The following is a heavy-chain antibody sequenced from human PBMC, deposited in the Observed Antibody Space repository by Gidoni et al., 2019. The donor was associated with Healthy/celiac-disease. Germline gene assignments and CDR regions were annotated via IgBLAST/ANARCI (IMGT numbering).Heavy chain of an antibody. J-gene: IGHJ3*02. CDR1: GFTFSSYS. D-gene: IGHD3-3*01. CDR2: ISSSSSYI. Sequence: EVQLVESGGGLVKPGGSLRLSCAASGFTFSSYSMNWVRQAPGKGLEWVSSISSSSSYIYYADSVKGRFTISRDNAKNSLYLQMNSLRAEDTAVYYCAREFGFWSGRGAFDIWGQGTMVTVSS. V-gene: IGHV3-21*01. CDR3: AREFGFWSGRGAFDI.